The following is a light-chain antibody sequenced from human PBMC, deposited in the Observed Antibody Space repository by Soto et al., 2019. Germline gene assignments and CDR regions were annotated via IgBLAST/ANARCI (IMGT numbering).Light chain of an antibody. Sequence: QSALTQPASVSGSPGQSITIYCTGTSSDVGGYNFVSWYQQHPGKVPKLMIFDVNRRPSGVSDRFSGSKSGNTASLTISWLQAEDEGDYYCCSYTSSSTRVFGSGTKFTAL. V-gene: IGLV2-14*03. CDR1: SSDVGGYNF. J-gene: IGLJ1*01. CDR2: DVN. CDR3: CSYTSSSTRV.